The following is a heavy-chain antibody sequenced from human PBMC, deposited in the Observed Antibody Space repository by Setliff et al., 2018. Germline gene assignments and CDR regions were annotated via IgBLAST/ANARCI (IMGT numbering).Heavy chain of an antibody. Sequence: GGSLRLSCAASGFTFSSYSMNWVRQAPGKGLEWVSYIRSSSSTIYYADSVKGRFAISRDTAKNSLYLQMNSLRAEDTAVYYCARVPYDYVWGSYRFVPWNWFDPWGQGTLVTVSS. CDR2: IRSSSSTI. CDR3: ARVPYDYVWGSYRFVPWNWFDP. J-gene: IGHJ5*02. CDR1: GFTFSSYS. V-gene: IGHV3-48*01. D-gene: IGHD3-16*02.